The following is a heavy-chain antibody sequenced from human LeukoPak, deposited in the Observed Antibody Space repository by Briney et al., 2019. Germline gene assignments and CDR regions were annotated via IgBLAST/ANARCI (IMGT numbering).Heavy chain of an antibody. CDR1: GYTFTGYY. Sequence: GASVKVSCKTSGYTFTGYYVHYVRQALGQGLEWMGRINPNSGDTNYAQHFQGRVTMTRDTSITTAYMDLSRLTSDDTAVYYCARDYCGGDCFPDYWGQGTLVTVSS. CDR3: ARDYCGGDCFPDY. D-gene: IGHD2-21*02. J-gene: IGHJ4*02. V-gene: IGHV1-2*06. CDR2: INPNSGDT.